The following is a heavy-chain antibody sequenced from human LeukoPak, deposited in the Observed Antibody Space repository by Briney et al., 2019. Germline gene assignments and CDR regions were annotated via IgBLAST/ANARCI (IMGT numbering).Heavy chain of an antibody. V-gene: IGHV3-7*01. D-gene: IGHD4-17*01. CDR1: GFTFSSYW. CDR2: IKQDGSEK. J-gene: IGHJ4*02. Sequence: GGSLRLSCAASGFTFSSYWMSWVRQAPGKGLEWVANIKQDGSEKYYVDSEKGRFTISRDNAKNSLYLQMNSLRAEDTAVYYCARDVYDYGDYGRFFYFDYWGQGTLVTVSS. CDR3: ARDVYDYGDYGRFFYFDY.